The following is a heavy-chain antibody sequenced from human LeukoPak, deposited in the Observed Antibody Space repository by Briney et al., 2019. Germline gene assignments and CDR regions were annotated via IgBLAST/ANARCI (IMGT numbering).Heavy chain of an antibody. Sequence: PSETLSLTCTVSGGSLTSGSYYWSWIRQPAGQGLECIGRVYISGNTDYNPSLAGRATISIDTSKNQFSLKLRSVTAADTAVYYCAGPSGAASDTEYFQNWGQGTLVTVSS. J-gene: IGHJ1*01. D-gene: IGHD6-13*01. CDR3: AGPSGAASDTEYFQN. V-gene: IGHV4-61*02. CDR2: VYISGNT. CDR1: GGSLTSGSYY.